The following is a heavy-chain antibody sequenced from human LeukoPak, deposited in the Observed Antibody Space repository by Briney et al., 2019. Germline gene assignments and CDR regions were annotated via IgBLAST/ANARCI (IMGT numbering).Heavy chain of an antibody. D-gene: IGHD3-22*01. CDR2: IYYSGST. V-gene: IGHV4-59*01. CDR3: ARQPNSQYYYDSSGYFDY. CDR1: GGSISSYY. Sequence: SETLSLTCTVFGGSISSYYWSWIRQPPGKGLEWIGYIYYSGSTNYNPSLKSRVTISVDTSKNQFSLKLSSVTAADTAVYYCARQPNSQYYYDSSGYFDYWGQGTLVTVSS. J-gene: IGHJ4*02.